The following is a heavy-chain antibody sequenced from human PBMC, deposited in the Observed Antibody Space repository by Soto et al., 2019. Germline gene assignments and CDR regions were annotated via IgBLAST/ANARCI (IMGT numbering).Heavy chain of an antibody. D-gene: IGHD5-12*01. V-gene: IGHV4-30-4*01. CDR1: GGSISSGDYY. J-gene: IGHJ6*02. CDR3: ARSGYDFYYYYGMDV. CDR2: IYYSGST. Sequence: SETLSLTCTVSGGSISSGDYYWSWIRQPPGKGLEWIGYIYYSGSTYYNPSLKSRVTISVDTSKNQFPLKLSSVTAADTAVYYCARSGYDFYYYYGMDVWGQGTTVTVSS.